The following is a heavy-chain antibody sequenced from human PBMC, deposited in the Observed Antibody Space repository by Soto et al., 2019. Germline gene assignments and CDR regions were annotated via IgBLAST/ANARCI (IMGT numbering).Heavy chain of an antibody. Sequence: QVQLQESGPGLVKPSQTLSLTCTVSGGSISSGGYYWSWIRQHPGKGLEWIGYIYYSGSTYYNPSLKIRVTTSVDTSKNQFSLKLSSVTAADTAVYYCARTYGDHVRYFDYWGQGTLVTVSS. D-gene: IGHD4-17*01. V-gene: IGHV4-31*03. CDR1: GGSISSGGYY. CDR3: ARTYGDHVRYFDY. J-gene: IGHJ4*02. CDR2: IYYSGST.